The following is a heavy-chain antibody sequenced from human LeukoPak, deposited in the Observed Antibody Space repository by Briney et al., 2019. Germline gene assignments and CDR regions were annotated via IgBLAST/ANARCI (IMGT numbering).Heavy chain of an antibody. CDR3: TAEYYGSGD. D-gene: IGHD3-10*01. CDR1: GFTFSNAW. V-gene: IGHV3-15*01. Sequence: GGSLRLSCAVSGFTFSNAWMSWVRQAPGKGLEWVGCIKSKTDGGTTDYAAPVKGRFTISRDDSKNTLYLQMNSLKTEDTAVYHCTAEYYGSGDWGQGTLVTVSS. J-gene: IGHJ4*02. CDR2: IKSKTDGGTT.